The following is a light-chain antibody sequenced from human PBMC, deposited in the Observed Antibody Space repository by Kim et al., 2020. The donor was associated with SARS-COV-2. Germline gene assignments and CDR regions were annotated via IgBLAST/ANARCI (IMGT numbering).Light chain of an antibody. CDR3: SSYTSSTTWV. V-gene: IGLV2-14*03. CDR2: DVT. Sequence: GQSITISCTGTSSDVGGYNYVSWYQHHPAKAPKLMIYDVTKRPSGVSNRFSGSKSGNTASLTISGLQAEDEADYYCSSYTSSTTWVFGGGTKLTVL. J-gene: IGLJ3*02. CDR1: SSDVGGYNY.